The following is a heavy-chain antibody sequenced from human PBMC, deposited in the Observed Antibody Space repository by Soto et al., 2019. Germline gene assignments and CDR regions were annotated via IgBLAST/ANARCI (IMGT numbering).Heavy chain of an antibody. D-gene: IGHD3-3*01. CDR1: GYSFTSYW. Sequence: KSGESLKISCKGSGYSFTSYWIGWVRQMPGKGLEWMGIIYPGDSDTRYSPSFQGQVTISADKSISTAYLQWSSLKASDTAMYYCARRSQGVVNNPYYYYYYYMDVWGKGTTVTVSS. CDR3: ARRSQGVVNNPYYYYYYYMDV. J-gene: IGHJ6*03. CDR2: IYPGDSDT. V-gene: IGHV5-51*01.